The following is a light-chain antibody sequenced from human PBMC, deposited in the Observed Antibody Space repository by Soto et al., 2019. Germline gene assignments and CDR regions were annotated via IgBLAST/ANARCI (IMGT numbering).Light chain of an antibody. J-gene: IGKJ1*01. CDR1: QTISSW. Sequence: DIQMTQSPSTLSGSVGYRVTITCRASQTISSWLAWYQQKPGKAPKLLIYKASTLKSGVPSRFSGSGSGTEFTLTISSLQPDDFATYYCQHYNSYSEAFGRGTTVDIK. V-gene: IGKV1-5*03. CDR2: KAS. CDR3: QHYNSYSEA.